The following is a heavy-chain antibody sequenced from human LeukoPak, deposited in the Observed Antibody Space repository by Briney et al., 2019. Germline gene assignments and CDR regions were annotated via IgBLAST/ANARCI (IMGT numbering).Heavy chain of an antibody. Sequence: GGSLRLSCAASGFTVSSNYMSWVRQAPGKGLEWVSVIYSGGSTYYADSVKGRFTISRDNSKNTLYLQMNSLRAEDTAVYYCAREDPRYSYGPWDYWGQGTLVTVSS. V-gene: IGHV3-53*01. CDR2: IYSGGST. CDR1: GFTVSSNY. D-gene: IGHD5-18*01. J-gene: IGHJ4*02. CDR3: AREDPRYSYGPWDY.